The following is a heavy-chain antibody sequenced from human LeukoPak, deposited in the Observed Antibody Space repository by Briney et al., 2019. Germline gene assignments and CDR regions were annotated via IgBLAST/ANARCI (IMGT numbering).Heavy chain of an antibody. Sequence: GGSLRLSCAASGFTFFIYGMTWVRQAPGKGLEWVSTISGTGDNTYYADSVKGRFTISRDSSKNTLFLQMNRLRPEDAAVYYCAKAPVTTCRGAYCYPFDYWGQGTLVTVSS. CDR2: ISGTGDNT. CDR3: AKAPVTTCRGAYCYPFDY. CDR1: GFTFFIYG. D-gene: IGHD2-21*01. J-gene: IGHJ4*02. V-gene: IGHV3-23*01.